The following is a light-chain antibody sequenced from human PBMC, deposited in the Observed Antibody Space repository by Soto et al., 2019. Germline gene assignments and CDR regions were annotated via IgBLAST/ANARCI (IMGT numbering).Light chain of an antibody. CDR1: SSDIGGHDD. Sequence: QSVLTQPASVSGSPGQSITISCTGTSSDIGGHDDVSWYQQHPGKVPKLLIYGDTDRPSGVSNRFSGSKSGNVASLTISGLQAEDEADYYCCSYTSDLTPYVFGTGTKVTVL. CDR3: CSYTSDLTPYV. J-gene: IGLJ1*01. CDR2: GDT. V-gene: IGLV2-14*03.